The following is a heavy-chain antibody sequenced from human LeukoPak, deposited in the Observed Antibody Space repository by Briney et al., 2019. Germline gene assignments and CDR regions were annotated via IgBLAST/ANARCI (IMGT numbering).Heavy chain of an antibody. CDR3: ARISSSNWYNERGAFDV. CDR2: IFYSGST. D-gene: IGHD6-13*01. CDR1: GGSISTYY. Sequence: SETLSLTCTVSGGSISTYYWSWIRQPPGKGLEWIGYIFYSGSTNYNPSLKSRVTISVDTSKSQFSLNLSSVTAADTAVYYCARISSSNWYNERGAFDVWGQGTMVTVSS. V-gene: IGHV4-59*01. J-gene: IGHJ3*01.